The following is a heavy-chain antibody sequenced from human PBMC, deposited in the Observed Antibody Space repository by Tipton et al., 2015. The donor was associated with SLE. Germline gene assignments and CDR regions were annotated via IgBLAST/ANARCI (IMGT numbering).Heavy chain of an antibody. Sequence: QSGPEVKKPGSSVKVSCKASGGTFSSYTISWVRQAPGQGLEWMGRIIPILGIANYAQKFQGRVTITADKSTSTAHMELSSLRSEDTAVYYCASQGYCSGGSCPDFDYWGQGTLVTVSS. CDR3: ASQGYCSGGSCPDFDY. V-gene: IGHV1-69*02. J-gene: IGHJ4*02. CDR1: GGTFSSYT. CDR2: IIPILGIA. D-gene: IGHD2-15*01.